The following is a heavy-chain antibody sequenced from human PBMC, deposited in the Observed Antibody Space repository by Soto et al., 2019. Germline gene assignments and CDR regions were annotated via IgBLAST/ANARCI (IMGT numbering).Heavy chain of an antibody. CDR2: IYYSGST. J-gene: IGHJ4*02. CDR3: ARQGAAGTGYFDY. D-gene: IGHD6-13*01. CDR1: GGSISSYY. Sequence: TLSLTCTVPGGSISSYYWSWIRQPPGKGLEWIGYIYYSGSTNYNPSLKSRVTISVDTSKNQFSLKLSSVTAADTAVYYCARQGAAGTGYFDYWGQGTLVTVSS. V-gene: IGHV4-59*08.